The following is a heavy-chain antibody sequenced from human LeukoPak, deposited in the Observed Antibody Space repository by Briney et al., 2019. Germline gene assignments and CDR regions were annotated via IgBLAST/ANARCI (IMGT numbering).Heavy chain of an antibody. CDR1: GFTFRTYS. J-gene: IGHJ6*02. D-gene: IGHD5-18*01. V-gene: IGHV3-21*01. Sequence: GGSLRLSCAASGFTFRTYSMNWVRQAPGKGLEWVSSISSISNYIYYADSVKGRFTISRDNAKNSLYLQMNSLRAEDTAVYYCATQGTPDTAMVAMVDYYYYGMDVWGQGTTVTVSS. CDR3: ATQGTPDTAMVAMVDYYYYGMDV. CDR2: ISSISNYI.